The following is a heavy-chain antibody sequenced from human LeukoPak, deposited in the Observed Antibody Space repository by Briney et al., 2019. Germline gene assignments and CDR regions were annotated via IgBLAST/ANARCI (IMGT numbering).Heavy chain of an antibody. J-gene: IGHJ4*02. CDR2: ISVTGGST. CDR1: GFTFSTYA. D-gene: IGHD1-26*01. V-gene: IGHV3-23*01. Sequence: GGSLRLSCAASGFTFSTYALIWVRQAPGKGLEWVSAISVTGGSTFYADSVRGRLTISRDNSKNTLYLQMSSLRAEDTAVYYCARASSGSYRLDYLGQGTLVTVSS. CDR3: ARASSGSYRLDY.